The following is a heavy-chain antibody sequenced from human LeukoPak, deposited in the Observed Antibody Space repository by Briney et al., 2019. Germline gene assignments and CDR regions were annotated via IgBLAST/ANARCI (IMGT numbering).Heavy chain of an antibody. CDR3: AGGHGDYVPGNYLDY. J-gene: IGHJ4*02. CDR2: ISGSGGTT. CDR1: GFTFNNYA. Sequence: GGSLRLSCIVSGFTFNNYAIDWVRQAPGKGLEWVSAISGSGGTTYYADSVKGRFAIFRDNSKNTVYLQMNSLAVEDTALYYCAGGHGDYVPGNYLDYWGQGALVTVSS. V-gene: IGHV3-23*01. D-gene: IGHD4-17*01.